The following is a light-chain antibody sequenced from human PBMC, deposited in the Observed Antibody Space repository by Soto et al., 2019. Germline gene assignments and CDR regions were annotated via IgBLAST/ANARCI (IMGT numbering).Light chain of an antibody. CDR1: QNINNY. V-gene: IGKV1-39*01. Sequence: DIQMTQSPSSLSASVGDRVTITCRASQNINNYLNWYQQKSGQAPKLLIYTAASLQSGVPSRFSGSGSGTDFTLTITTLQPEDFATYYCQQSYSAPTTFGGGTKVDIK. CDR3: QQSYSAPTT. CDR2: TAA. J-gene: IGKJ4*01.